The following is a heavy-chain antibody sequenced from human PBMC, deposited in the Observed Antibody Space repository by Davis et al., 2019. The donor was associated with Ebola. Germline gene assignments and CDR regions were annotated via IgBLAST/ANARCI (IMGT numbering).Heavy chain of an antibody. Sequence: SETLSLTCAVSGYSISSSNWWGWIRQPPGKGLEWIGYIYSSGTTNYNPSLKSRVTISLDTSKNLFSLKLSSVTAADTAVFYCARGVVPVTLDGMDVWGQGTTVTVSS. D-gene: IGHD2-15*01. CDR2: IYSSGTT. V-gene: IGHV4-28*03. CDR1: GYSISSSNW. CDR3: ARGVVPVTLDGMDV. J-gene: IGHJ6*02.